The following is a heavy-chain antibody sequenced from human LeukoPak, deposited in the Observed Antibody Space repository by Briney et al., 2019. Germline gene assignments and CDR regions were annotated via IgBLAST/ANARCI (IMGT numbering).Heavy chain of an antibody. D-gene: IGHD2-2*02. J-gene: IGHJ3*02. CDR2: IYHSGST. Sequence: SETLSLTCAVSGGSISSGGYSWSWIRQPPGKGLEWIGYIYHSGSTYYNPSLKSRVTISVDRSKNQFSLKLSSVTAADTAVYYCARYCSSTSCNRADAFDIWGQGTMVTVSS. V-gene: IGHV4-30-2*01. CDR1: GGSISSGGYS. CDR3: ARYCSSTSCNRADAFDI.